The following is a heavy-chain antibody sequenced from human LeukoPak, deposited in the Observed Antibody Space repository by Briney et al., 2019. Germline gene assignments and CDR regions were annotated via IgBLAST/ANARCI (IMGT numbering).Heavy chain of an antibody. CDR3: VKESLEGDT. J-gene: IGHJ5*02. V-gene: IGHV3-30*02. CDR2: IMYDGSIK. CDR1: GFTFTNFG. Sequence: SGGSLRLSCAASGFTFTNFGMHWVRQAPGKGLDWVAFIMYDGSIKFYADSVLGRFTISRDNPKNTLDLQMNSLRTEDTAVYYGVKESLEGDTWGQGTLVTVSS. D-gene: IGHD1-1*01.